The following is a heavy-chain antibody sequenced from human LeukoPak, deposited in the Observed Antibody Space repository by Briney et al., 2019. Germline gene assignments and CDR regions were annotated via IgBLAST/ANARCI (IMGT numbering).Heavy chain of an antibody. CDR1: GGSISSGGYY. CDR3: ARGYYYDSSGPDDFDP. V-gene: IGHV4-31*03. D-gene: IGHD3-22*01. J-gene: IGHJ5*02. Sequence: PSETLSLTCTVSGGSISSGGYYWSWIRQHPGKGLEWIGYIYYSGSTYYNPSLKSRVTISVDTSKNQFSLKLSSVTAADTAVYYRARGYYYDSSGPDDFDPWGQGTLVTVSS. CDR2: IYYSGST.